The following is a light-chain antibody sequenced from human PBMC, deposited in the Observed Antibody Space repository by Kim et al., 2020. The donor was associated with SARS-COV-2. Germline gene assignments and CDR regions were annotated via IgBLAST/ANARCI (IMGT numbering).Light chain of an antibody. CDR1: SSNIGSNS. Sequence: ELTQPPSASGTPGQRVTISCSGSSSNIGSNSVNWYQQLPGTAPKLLISSNNERPSGVPDRFSGSKSGTSASLAIGGLQSEDEADYYCAAWDDSMNGVVFGGGTQLTV. CDR2: SNN. CDR3: AAWDDSMNGVV. V-gene: IGLV1-44*01. J-gene: IGLJ2*01.